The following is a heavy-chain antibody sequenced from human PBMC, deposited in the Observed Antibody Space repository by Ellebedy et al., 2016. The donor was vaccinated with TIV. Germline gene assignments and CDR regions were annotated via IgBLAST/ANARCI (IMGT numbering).Heavy chain of an antibody. V-gene: IGHV1-46*01. CDR2: INPSGGST. D-gene: IGHD2-2*01. CDR1: SYTFTSYG. J-gene: IGHJ4*02. CDR3: ARYQPLPDY. Sequence: ASVKVSXKASSYTFTSYGISWVRQAPGQGLEWMGIINPSGGSTSYAQKFQGRVTMTRDTSTSTVYMELSSLRSDDTAVYYCARYQPLPDYWGQGTLVTVSS.